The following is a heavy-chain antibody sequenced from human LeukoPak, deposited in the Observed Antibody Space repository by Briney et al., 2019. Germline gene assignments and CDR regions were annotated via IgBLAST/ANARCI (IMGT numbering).Heavy chain of an antibody. CDR1: GYSFTNYW. V-gene: IGHV5-51*01. J-gene: IGHJ4*02. CDR2: IYPGDSDT. CDR3: ASPDYYDSSGYSPGVGY. D-gene: IGHD3-22*01. Sequence: GESLKISCKGSGYSFTNYWIGWVRQMPGKGLEWMGIIYPGDSDTRYSPSFQGQVTISADKSISTAYLQWSSLKASDTAMYYCASPDYYDSSGYSPGVGYWGQGILVTVSS.